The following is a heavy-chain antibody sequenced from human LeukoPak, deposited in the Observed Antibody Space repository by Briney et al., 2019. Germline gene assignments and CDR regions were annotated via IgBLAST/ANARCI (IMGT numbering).Heavy chain of an antibody. CDR3: AELGITMIGGV. J-gene: IGHJ6*04. Sequence: PAGSLRLSCAASGYTFSSYWMHWVRQVPGKGLVWVSRINNDGSSTTYADSVKGRFTISRDNAKNSLYLQMNSLRAEDTAVYYCAELGITMIGGVWGKGTTVTISS. D-gene: IGHD3-10*02. V-gene: IGHV3-74*01. CDR2: INNDGSST. CDR1: GYTFSSYW.